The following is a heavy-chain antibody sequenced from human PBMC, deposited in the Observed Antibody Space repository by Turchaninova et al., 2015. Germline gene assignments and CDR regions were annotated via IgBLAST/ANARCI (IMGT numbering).Heavy chain of an antibody. Sequence: QVQLQESGPGLVQPSGTLSLPCAASAGSITSSHYWSWVRQPPGKGLEWIGESYHSGGTNYNPSLKSRVTTSVDKSNNQFSLNLSSVTAADTAVYYCARRAPNDHDAFDIWGQGTMVTVSS. CDR1: AGSITSSHY. V-gene: IGHV4-4*02. CDR2: SYHSGGT. J-gene: IGHJ3*02. D-gene: IGHD1-1*01. CDR3: ARRAPNDHDAFDI.